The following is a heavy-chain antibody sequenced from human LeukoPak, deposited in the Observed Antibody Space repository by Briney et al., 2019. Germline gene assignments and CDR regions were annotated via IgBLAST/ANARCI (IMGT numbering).Heavy chain of an antibody. V-gene: IGHV3-15*01. D-gene: IGHD2-21*01. CDR1: GFTFSNAW. Sequence: SGGSLRLSCAASGFTFSNAWMSWVRQTPGKGLEWVGRIKSKTDGGTTDYAAPVKGRFTISRDDSKNTLYLQMNSLKTEDAAVYYCTTGRYSYYYGMDVWGKGTTVTVSS. J-gene: IGHJ6*04. CDR2: IKSKTDGGTT. CDR3: TTGRYSYYYGMDV.